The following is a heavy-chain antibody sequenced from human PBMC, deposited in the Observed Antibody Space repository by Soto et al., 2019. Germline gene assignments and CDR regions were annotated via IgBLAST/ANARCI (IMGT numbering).Heavy chain of an antibody. V-gene: IGHV1-18*01. D-gene: IGHD6-6*01. Sequence: ASVKVSCKASGYTFTNYGMTWVRQAPGQGLEWMGWISAYNGDTHYTQRLQGRVTMTTDTSTSTAYMELRGLRSDDTAVYYCARARQLVGYFYYYMDVRGKGTTVTVS. J-gene: IGHJ6*03. CDR3: ARARQLVGYFYYYMDV. CDR1: GYTFTNYG. CDR2: ISAYNGDT.